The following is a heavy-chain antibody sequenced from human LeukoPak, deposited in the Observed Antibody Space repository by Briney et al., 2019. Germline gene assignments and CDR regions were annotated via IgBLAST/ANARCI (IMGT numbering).Heavy chain of an antibody. CDR3: ARAPYSGSYFDY. Sequence: GGSPRLSCAASGFTFSSYWMSWVRQAPAKGMEWVANIKQDGSEKYYVDSVKGRFTISRDNAKNSLYLQMNSLRAEDTAVYYCARAPYSGSYFDYWGQGTLVTVSS. J-gene: IGHJ4*02. D-gene: IGHD1-26*01. CDR2: IKQDGSEK. V-gene: IGHV3-7*01. CDR1: GFTFSSYW.